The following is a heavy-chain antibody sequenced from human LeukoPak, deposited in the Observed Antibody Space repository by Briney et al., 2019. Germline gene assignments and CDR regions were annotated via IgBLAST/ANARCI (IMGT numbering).Heavy chain of an antibody. Sequence: GGSLRLSCAASGFTFSSYAMHWVRQAPGKGLEWVAVISYDGSNKYYADSVKGRFTISRDNSKNTLYLQMNSLRAEDTAVYYCARGVRIAVAGYIDYWGQGTLVTVSS. CDR2: ISYDGSNK. J-gene: IGHJ4*02. CDR3: ARGVRIAVAGYIDY. D-gene: IGHD6-19*01. CDR1: GFTFSSYA. V-gene: IGHV3-30-3*01.